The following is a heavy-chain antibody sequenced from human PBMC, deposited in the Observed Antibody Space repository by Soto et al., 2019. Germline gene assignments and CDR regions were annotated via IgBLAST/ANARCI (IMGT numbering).Heavy chain of an antibody. Sequence: PGGSLRLSCAASGFSFSNYAMNWVRQAPGKGLEWVSSIGRRSDIYYADSVKGRFTISRDNAKNSVSLQMNSLRDEDTAVYYCAREETAWPLAYGLDVWGQGTAVTVS. CDR3: AREETAWPLAYGLDV. D-gene: IGHD2-21*02. CDR1: GFSFSNYA. CDR2: IGRRSDI. J-gene: IGHJ6*02. V-gene: IGHV3-21*01.